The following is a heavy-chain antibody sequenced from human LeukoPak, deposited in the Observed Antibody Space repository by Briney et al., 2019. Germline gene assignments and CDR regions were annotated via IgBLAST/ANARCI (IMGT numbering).Heavy chain of an antibody. Sequence: ASVKVSCKTSGYTFPSFGITWIRQVPGQGLEWMGWITAYNGNTNYAQKFQDRVSMTTDSSTTTAYMELRGLRSEDTAVYYCAREHYYDSQVGGVDYWGQGTLVTVSS. CDR3: AREHYYDSQVGGVDY. J-gene: IGHJ4*02. CDR2: ITAYNGNT. D-gene: IGHD3-22*01. CDR1: GYTFPSFG. V-gene: IGHV1-18*01.